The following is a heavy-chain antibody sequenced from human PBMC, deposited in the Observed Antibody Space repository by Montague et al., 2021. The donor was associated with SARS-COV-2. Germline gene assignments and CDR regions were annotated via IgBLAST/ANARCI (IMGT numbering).Heavy chain of an antibody. J-gene: IGHJ4*02. CDR1: SDSISSCGYY. V-gene: IGHV4-31*03. CDR3: ARGTSRLAKQEFYFGY. Sequence: TLSLTCIVSSDSISSCGYYWSWIRQHPGKGLEWIGYIYYSGNTYYNPSLKSRVTMSVDTTKNQFSLTLNSVTAADTAVYYCARGTSRLAKQEFYFGYWGQGTLVSVSS. CDR2: IYYSGNT. D-gene: IGHD3-16*01.